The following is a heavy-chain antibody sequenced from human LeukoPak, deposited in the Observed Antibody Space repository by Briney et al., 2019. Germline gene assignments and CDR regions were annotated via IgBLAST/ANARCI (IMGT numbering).Heavy chain of an antibody. V-gene: IGHV4-39*01. CDR1: GGSISSSSYY. J-gene: IGHJ4*02. CDR3: ARRGDCNIGTCYYFDY. Sequence: PSETLSLTCTVSGGSISSSSYYWGWIRQPPGKGLEWIGSIYYSGSTYYNPSLKSRVTISVDTSKNQFSLKLSSVTAADTAVYYCARRGDCNIGTCYYFDYWGQGTQVTASS. D-gene: IGHD2/OR15-2a*01. CDR2: IYYSGST.